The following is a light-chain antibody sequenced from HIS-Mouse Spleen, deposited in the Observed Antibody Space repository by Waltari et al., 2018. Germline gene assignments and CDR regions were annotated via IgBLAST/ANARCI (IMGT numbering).Light chain of an antibody. J-gene: IGKJ3*01. Sequence: DIVMTQSPLSLPVTPGAPASIPCRSSQSLRHSTGYNYLDWYLQKPGQSPQLLIYLGSNRASGVPDRFSGSGSGTDFTLKISRVEAEDVGVYYCMQALQTPFTFGPGTKVDIK. CDR3: MQALQTPFT. V-gene: IGKV2-28*01. CDR1: QSLRHSTGYNY. CDR2: LGS.